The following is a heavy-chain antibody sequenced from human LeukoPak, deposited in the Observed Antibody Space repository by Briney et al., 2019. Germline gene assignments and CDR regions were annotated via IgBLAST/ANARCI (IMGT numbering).Heavy chain of an antibody. CDR1: GFTVSSNY. V-gene: IGHV3-53*01. CDR3: ARGAVTTNYYYGMDV. Sequence: GGSLRLSCAASGFTVSSNYTSWVRQAPGKGLEWVSVIYSGGSTYYADSVKGRFTISRDNSKNTLYLQMNSLRAEDTAVYYCARGAVTTNYYYGMDVWGQGTTVTVSS. CDR2: IYSGGST. D-gene: IGHD4-17*01. J-gene: IGHJ6*02.